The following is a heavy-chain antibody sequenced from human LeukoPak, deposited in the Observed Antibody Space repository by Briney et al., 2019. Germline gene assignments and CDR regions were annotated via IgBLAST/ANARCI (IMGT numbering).Heavy chain of an antibody. V-gene: IGHV3-7*03. CDR2: IKNDGTVK. D-gene: IGHD3-9*01. Sequence: QAGGSLTLSCAASGFTFSYHWMTWVRQAPGKGLEWVANIKNDGTVKNYVDSVKGRFTISRDNAKNSLYLQMNSLRAEDTAVYYCAKRTRVLTGYYPYAPGEEEYWGQGTLVTVSS. CDR1: GFTFSYHW. CDR3: AKRTRVLTGYYPYAPGEEEY. J-gene: IGHJ4*02.